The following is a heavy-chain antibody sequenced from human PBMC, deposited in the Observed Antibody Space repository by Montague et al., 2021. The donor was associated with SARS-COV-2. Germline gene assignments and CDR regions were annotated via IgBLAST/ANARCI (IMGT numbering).Heavy chain of an antibody. CDR1: GYSISSGYY. CDR3: GRGCYDHGSGSYQKWLDP. Sequence: SETLSLTCTVSGYSISSGYYWGWIRQPPGKGLEWIGSIYHSGSTYYNPSLKSRVTKSVDTSKNQFSLKLSSVTAADAAVYYCGRGCYDHGSGSYQKWLDPWGQGTLVTVSS. CDR2: IYHSGST. V-gene: IGHV4-38-2*02. D-gene: IGHD3-10*01. J-gene: IGHJ5*02.